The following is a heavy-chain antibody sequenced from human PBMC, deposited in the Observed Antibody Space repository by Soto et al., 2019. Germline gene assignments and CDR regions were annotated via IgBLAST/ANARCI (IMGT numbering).Heavy chain of an antibody. J-gene: IGHJ4*02. V-gene: IGHV1-69*13. CDR2: IIPIFGTA. CDR3: ARSVLYDSIGYYQYYFDY. D-gene: IGHD3-22*01. CDR1: GGTFSSYA. Sequence: SVKVSCKAPGGTFSSYAISWVRQAPGQGLEWMGGIIPIFGTANYAQKFQGRVTITADESTSTAYMELSSLRSEDTAVYYCARSVLYDSIGYYQYYFDYWGQGTLVSVSS.